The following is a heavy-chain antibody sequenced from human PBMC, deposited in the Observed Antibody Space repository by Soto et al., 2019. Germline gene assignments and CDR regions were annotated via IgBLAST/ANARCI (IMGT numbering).Heavy chain of an antibody. J-gene: IGHJ3*01. CDR3: AKAYSGHFDV. CDR2: ISYDESIK. D-gene: IGHD1-26*01. V-gene: IGHV3-30*18. CDR1: GFTFSSYD. Sequence: QVQLVESGGGVVQPGRSLRLSCAASGFTFSSYDIHWVRQAPGKGLEWVAVISYDESIKYYTDSVKGLYTIYRDNSKNTLYLQENSLMAEYTAVYYCAKAYSGHFDVWGQGTMVTVSS.